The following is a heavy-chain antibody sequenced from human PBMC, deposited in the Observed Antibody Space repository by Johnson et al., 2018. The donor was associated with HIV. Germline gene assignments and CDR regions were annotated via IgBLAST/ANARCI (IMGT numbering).Heavy chain of an antibody. Sequence: VLLVESGGGMVQPGGSLRLSCAASGLTVSTNYMSWVRQAPGRGLEWVSVVYSDGNTYYADSVKGRFTISRDNSKNTLYLQMNSLRAEDTDGYYCTTWKLSYYDNSGYDAFDIWGQGTMVTVSS. CDR3: TTWKLSYYDNSGYDAFDI. CDR2: VYSDGNT. CDR1: GLTVSTNY. D-gene: IGHD3-22*01. J-gene: IGHJ3*02. V-gene: IGHV3-66*01.